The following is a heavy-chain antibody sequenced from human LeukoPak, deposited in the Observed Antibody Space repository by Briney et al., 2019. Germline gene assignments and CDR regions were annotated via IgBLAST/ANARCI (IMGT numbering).Heavy chain of an antibody. CDR2: IKQDGSEK. D-gene: IGHD6-19*01. CDR1: GFTFSSYW. J-gene: IGHJ4*02. Sequence: PGGSLGLSCVGSGFTFSSYWMTWVRQAPGKGLEWVANIKQDGSEKYYVDSVKGRFTISRDNAKNSLYLQMNSLRAEDTAVYYCARAIAVAAPGYWGQGTLVTVSS. V-gene: IGHV3-7*01. CDR3: ARAIAVAAPGY.